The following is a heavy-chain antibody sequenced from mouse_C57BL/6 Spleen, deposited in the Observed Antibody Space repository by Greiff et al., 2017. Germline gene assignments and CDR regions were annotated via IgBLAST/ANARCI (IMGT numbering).Heavy chain of an antibody. CDR3: ARKHYGSYYAMDY. Sequence: QVQLKQPGAELVKPGASVKLSCKASGYTFTSYWMHWVKQRPGQGLEWIGMIHPNSGSTNYNEKFKSKATLTVDKSSSTAYMQLSSLTSEDSAVYYCARKHYGSYYAMDYWGQGTSVTVSS. CDR1: GYTFTSYW. V-gene: IGHV1-64*01. D-gene: IGHD1-1*01. J-gene: IGHJ4*01. CDR2: IHPNSGST.